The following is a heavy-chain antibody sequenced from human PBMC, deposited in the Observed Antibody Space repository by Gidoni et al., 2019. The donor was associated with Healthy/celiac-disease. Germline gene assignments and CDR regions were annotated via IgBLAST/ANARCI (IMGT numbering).Heavy chain of an antibody. Sequence: QVQLQQWGAGLLKPSETLSLTCPVYGGSFCGYYWRWIRPPPGKGLEWIGESNHSGSTNYTPSLKSRVTISVDTSKNQFSLKLSSVTAADTAVYYCARAKGSNIVLMVYARSYYFDYWGQGTLVTVSS. J-gene: IGHJ4*02. CDR1: GGSFCGYY. CDR3: ARAKGSNIVLMVYARSYYFDY. D-gene: IGHD2-8*01. V-gene: IGHV4-34*01. CDR2: SNHSGST.